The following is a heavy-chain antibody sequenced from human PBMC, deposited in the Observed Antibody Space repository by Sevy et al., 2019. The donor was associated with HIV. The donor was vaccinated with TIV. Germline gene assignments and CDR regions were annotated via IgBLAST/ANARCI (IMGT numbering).Heavy chain of an antibody. D-gene: IGHD3-3*01. CDR1: GFTFSDFA. CDR2: ILFDGKNQ. J-gene: IGHJ4*01. CDR3: ASRGGDFWSGYNFDY. Sequence: GGSLRLSCAASGFTFSDFAMAWVRQAPGKGLEWVALILFDGKNQYYKDSVKGRFTISRDNSKKTLFLQMNSLRDEETAVYYCASRGGDFWSGYNFDYWGRGTLVTVSS. V-gene: IGHV3-30*03.